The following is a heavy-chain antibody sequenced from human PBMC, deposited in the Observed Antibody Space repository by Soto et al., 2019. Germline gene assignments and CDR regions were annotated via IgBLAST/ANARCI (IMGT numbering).Heavy chain of an antibody. D-gene: IGHD3-16*01. CDR2: FDSEDGET. J-gene: IGHJ4*02. CDR1: GYTLTELS. Sequence: ASVKVSCKVSGYTLTELSMHWVRQAPGKGLEWMGGFDSEDGETIYAQKFQGRVTMTADTSTDTACMELSSLRSEDTAVYYCATDRRYARENWGQGILVTVSS. CDR3: ATDRRYAREN. V-gene: IGHV1-24*01.